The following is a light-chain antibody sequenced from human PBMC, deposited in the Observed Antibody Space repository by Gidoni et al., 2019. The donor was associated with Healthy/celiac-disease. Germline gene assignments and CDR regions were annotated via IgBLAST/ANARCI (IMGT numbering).Light chain of an antibody. CDR3: QQXXXWPXXT. CDR1: QSVSSN. Sequence: VMTQSPATLSVSPGERATLSCRASQSVSSNLAWYQQKPGQAPRLLIYGASTRATGIPARFSGSGSGXEFTLTISSLQSEXFAVYXXQQXXXWPXXTFXXXTKVEIK. J-gene: IGKJ1*01. V-gene: IGKV3-15*01. CDR2: GAS.